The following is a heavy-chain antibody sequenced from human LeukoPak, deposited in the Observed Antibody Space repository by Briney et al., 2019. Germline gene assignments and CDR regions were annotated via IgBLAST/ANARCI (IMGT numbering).Heavy chain of an antibody. D-gene: IGHD3-3*01. J-gene: IGHJ4*02. V-gene: IGHV3-7*01. CDR3: ARDGSSYYDFPEDY. CDR1: GFTFSSYW. CDR2: IEQDGSEK. Sequence: PGGSLRLSCAASGFTFSSYWMSWVRQAPGKGLEWVANIEQDGSEKYYVDSVKGRFTISRDNAKNSLYLQMNSLRAEDTAVYYCARDGSSYYDFPEDYWGQGTLVTVSS.